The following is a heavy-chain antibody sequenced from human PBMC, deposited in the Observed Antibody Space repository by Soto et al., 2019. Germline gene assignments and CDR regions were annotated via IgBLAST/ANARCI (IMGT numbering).Heavy chain of an antibody. V-gene: IGHV4-59*01. D-gene: IGHD5-18*01. CDR3: ARDLGDSYGGLGNWFDP. CDR2: IYYSGST. CDR1: GGSISSYY. J-gene: IGHJ5*02. Sequence: SESLSLKCPVSGGSISSYYWSWNRQPPGKGMEWIGYIYYSGSTNYNPSLKSRVTISVDTSKNQLTLKLSSVTAAATAVYYCARDLGDSYGGLGNWFDPWGQGTLVPVSS.